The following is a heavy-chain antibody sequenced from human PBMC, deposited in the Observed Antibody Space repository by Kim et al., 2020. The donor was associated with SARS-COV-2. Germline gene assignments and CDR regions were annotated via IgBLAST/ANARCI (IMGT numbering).Heavy chain of an antibody. V-gene: IGHV3-64D*09. CDR3: VKDFGIAAAGTSY. Sequence: YADSVKGRFTISRDNSKNTLYLQMSSLRAEDTAVYYCVKDFGIAAAGTSYWGQGTLVTVSS. J-gene: IGHJ4*02. D-gene: IGHD6-13*01.